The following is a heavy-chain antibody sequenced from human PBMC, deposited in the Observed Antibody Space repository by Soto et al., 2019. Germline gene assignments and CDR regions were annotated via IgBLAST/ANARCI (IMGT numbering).Heavy chain of an antibody. Sequence: SETLSLTCSVYGGSFSGYYWSWIRQPPGKGLEWIGEINHSGSTNYNPSLKSRVTISVDTSKNQFSLKLSSVTAADTAVYYCARSQWMGKYYFDYWGQGALVTVSS. V-gene: IGHV4-34*01. D-gene: IGHD6-19*01. J-gene: IGHJ4*02. CDR3: ARSQWMGKYYFDY. CDR1: GGSFSGYY. CDR2: INHSGST.